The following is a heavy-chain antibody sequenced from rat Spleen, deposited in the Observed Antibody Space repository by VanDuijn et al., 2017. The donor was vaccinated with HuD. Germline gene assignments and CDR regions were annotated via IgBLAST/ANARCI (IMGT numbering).Heavy chain of an antibody. CDR2: ISSGGTS. CDR1: GFSLTSYT. J-gene: IGHJ2*01. CDR3: TRTGITSFDY. V-gene: IGHV2-15*01. Sequence: QVQLKESGPGLVQPSQTLSLTCTVSGFSLTSYTLSWVRQSPGKGLEWIGAISSGGTSYYNSVLNPRVSISRDTSKSQVFLKINSLQTEDTAIYYCTRTGITSFDYWGQGVMVTVSS. D-gene: IGHD1-4*01.